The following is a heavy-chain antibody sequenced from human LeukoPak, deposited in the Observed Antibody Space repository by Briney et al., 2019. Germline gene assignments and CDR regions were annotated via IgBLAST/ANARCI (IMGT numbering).Heavy chain of an antibody. CDR1: GFTVSSNY. Sequence: GGSLRLSCAASGFTVSSNYMNWVRQAPGTGLEWAANIKQDGSDRNYVTSVRGRFTISRDNAESSLYLQMNSLRVEDTAVYYCVRNLAVAGTCFDSWGQGTLVTVSS. CDR2: IKQDGSDR. V-gene: IGHV3-7*03. D-gene: IGHD6-19*01. CDR3: VRNLAVAGTCFDS. J-gene: IGHJ4*02.